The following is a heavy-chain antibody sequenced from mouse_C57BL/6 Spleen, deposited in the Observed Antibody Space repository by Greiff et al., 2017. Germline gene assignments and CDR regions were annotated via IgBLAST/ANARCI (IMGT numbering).Heavy chain of an antibody. J-gene: IGHJ3*01. CDR3: ARQRELGPLAY. CDR1: GFTFSSYT. D-gene: IGHD4-1*01. V-gene: IGHV5-9*01. Sequence: EVQVVESGGGLVKPGGSLKLSCAASGFTFSSYTMSWVRQTPEKRLEWVATISGGGGNTYYPDSVKGRFTISRDNAKNTLYLQMSSLGSEDTALYYCARQRELGPLAYWGQGTLVTVSA. CDR2: ISGGGGNT.